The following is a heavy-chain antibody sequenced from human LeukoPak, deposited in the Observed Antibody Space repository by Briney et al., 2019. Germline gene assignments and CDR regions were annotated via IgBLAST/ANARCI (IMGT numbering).Heavy chain of an antibody. Sequence: EASVKVSCKASGDTFTSYDINWVRQATGQGLEWMGWMNPNSGNTGYAQKFQGRVTMTRNTSISTAYMELSSLRSEDTAVYYCARGRSEYYDFWSGYGPPYYYGMDVWGQGTTVTVSS. J-gene: IGHJ6*02. D-gene: IGHD3-3*01. CDR1: GDTFTSYD. CDR2: MNPNSGNT. V-gene: IGHV1-8*01. CDR3: ARGRSEYYDFWSGYGPPYYYGMDV.